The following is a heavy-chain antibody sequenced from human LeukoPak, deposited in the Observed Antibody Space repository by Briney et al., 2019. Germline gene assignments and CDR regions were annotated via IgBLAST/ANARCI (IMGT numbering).Heavy chain of an antibody. V-gene: IGHV3-23*01. J-gene: IGHJ4*02. D-gene: IGHD3-22*01. CDR3: AKDESAYYYDSSGYIEC. CDR1: GFSFSSYA. CDR2: ISGSGGST. Sequence: GGSLTLSCAASGFSFSSYAMSWVRQAPGKGLEWVSAISGSGGSTYYADSVKGRFTISRDNSKNTLYLQMNSLRAEDTAVYYCAKDESAYYYDSSGYIECWGQGTLVTVSS.